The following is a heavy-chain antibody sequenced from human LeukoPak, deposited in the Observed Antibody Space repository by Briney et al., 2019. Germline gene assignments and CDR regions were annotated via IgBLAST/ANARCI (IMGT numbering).Heavy chain of an antibody. Sequence: SETLSLTCAVSGGSFSGYYWSWFRQPPGKGLVWFGYIYYSGTTNYNPSLKSRVTISVDTSKNKFSLKLSSVTAADTAVYYCARDRYYYDSSGYYYMDVWGKGTTVTVSS. CDR1: GGSFSGYY. J-gene: IGHJ6*03. CDR3: ARDRYYYDSSGYYYMDV. V-gene: IGHV4-59*01. D-gene: IGHD3-22*01. CDR2: IYYSGTT.